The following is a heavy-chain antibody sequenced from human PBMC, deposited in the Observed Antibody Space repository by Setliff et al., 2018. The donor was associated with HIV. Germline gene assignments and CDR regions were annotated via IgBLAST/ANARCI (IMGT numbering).Heavy chain of an antibody. J-gene: IGHJ3*02. D-gene: IGHD6-19*01. V-gene: IGHV4-34*01. CDR2: INHSGST. CDR3: ERVPPDKIAVAGRDSFDI. CDR1: GGSFSGYY. Sequence: PSETLSLTCAVYGGSFSGYYWSWIRQPPGKGLEWIGEINHSGSTNYNPSLKSRVTISVDTSKNQFSLKLSSVTAADTAVYYCERVPPDKIAVAGRDSFDIWGQGTMVTVSS.